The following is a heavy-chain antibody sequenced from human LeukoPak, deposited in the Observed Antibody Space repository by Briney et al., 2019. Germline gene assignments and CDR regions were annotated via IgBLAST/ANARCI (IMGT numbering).Heavy chain of an antibody. CDR2: IIPIFGTA. CDR1: GGTFSSYA. J-gene: IGHJ4*02. Sequence: SVKVSCKASGGTFSSYAISWVRQAPGQGLEWMGGIIPIFGTANYAQKFQGRVTITADESTSTAYMELSSLRSEDTAVYYCASEGFGKPYFDYWGQGTLVTVSS. D-gene: IGHD3-10*01. V-gene: IGHV1-69*13. CDR3: ASEGFGKPYFDY.